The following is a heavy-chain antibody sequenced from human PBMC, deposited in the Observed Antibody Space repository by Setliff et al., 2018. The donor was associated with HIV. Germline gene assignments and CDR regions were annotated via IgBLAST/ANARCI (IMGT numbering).Heavy chain of an antibody. V-gene: IGHV1-18*01. CDR3: ARDVAYTDAFDI. J-gene: IGHJ3*02. Sequence: ASVKVSCKASGYTFTSYGISWVRKAPGQGLEWMGWISAYNGNTNYAQKLQGRVTMTTDTSTSTAYMELRSLRSDDTAVYYCARDVAYTDAFDIWGQGTMVTVSS. CDR1: GYTFTSYG. CDR2: ISAYNGNT. D-gene: IGHD4-4*01.